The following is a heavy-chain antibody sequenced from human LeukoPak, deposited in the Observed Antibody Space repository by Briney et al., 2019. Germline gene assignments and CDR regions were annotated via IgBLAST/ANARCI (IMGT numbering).Heavy chain of an antibody. CDR1: GFSLTTSGVG. CDR2: IYWDDDK. V-gene: IGHV2-5*02. J-gene: IGHJ3*02. Sequence: SGPTLVKPTQTLTLTCTFSGFSLTTSGVGVGWIRQPPGKALEWLALIYWDDDKRYSPSLKSRLTITKDTSKNQVVLTMTNMDPVDTATYYCIRTPIAFDIWGQGTMVTVSS. CDR3: IRTPIAFDI.